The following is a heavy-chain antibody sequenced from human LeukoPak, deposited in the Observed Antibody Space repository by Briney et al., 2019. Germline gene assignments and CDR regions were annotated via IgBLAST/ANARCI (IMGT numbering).Heavy chain of an antibody. CDR3: AKVADYCSSTSCYMGY. CDR2: ISGSGGST. Sequence: GGSLRLSCAASGFTFSSYAMSRVRQAPGKGLEWVSAISGSGGSTYYADSVKGRFTISRDNSRNTLYLQMNSLRAEDTAVYYCAKVADYCSSTSCYMGYWGQGTLVTVSS. D-gene: IGHD2-2*02. J-gene: IGHJ4*02. CDR1: GFTFSSYA. V-gene: IGHV3-23*01.